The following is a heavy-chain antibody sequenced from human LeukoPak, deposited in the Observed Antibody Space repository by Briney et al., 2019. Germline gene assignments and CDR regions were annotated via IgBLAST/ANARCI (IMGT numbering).Heavy chain of an antibody. D-gene: IGHD3-22*01. J-gene: IGHJ3*02. Sequence: GESLKISCKGSGYSFTSYWIGWVRQMPGKGLEWMGIIYPGDSDTRYSPSFQGQVTISADKSISTAYLQWSSLKASDTAMYYCARDVTYYYDSSGYSDAFDIWGQGTMVTVSS. V-gene: IGHV5-51*01. CDR1: GYSFTSYW. CDR3: ARDVTYYYDSSGYSDAFDI. CDR2: IYPGDSDT.